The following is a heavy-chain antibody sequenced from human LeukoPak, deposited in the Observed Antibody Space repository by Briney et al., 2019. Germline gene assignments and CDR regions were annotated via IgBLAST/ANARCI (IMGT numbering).Heavy chain of an antibody. J-gene: IGHJ4*02. CDR3: VRRRRQHHNYFDY. V-gene: IGHV4-30-4*01. CDR2: IYYSGST. Sequence: SGTLSLTCTVSGGSISSGDYYWGWIRRPPGEGLEWIGHIYYSGSTYYNPSLKSRVTISIDTSKNQFSLNLSSVTATDTAVYSCVRRRRQHHNYFDYWGQGTLVTVSS. CDR1: GGSISSGDYY. D-gene: IGHD5-18*01.